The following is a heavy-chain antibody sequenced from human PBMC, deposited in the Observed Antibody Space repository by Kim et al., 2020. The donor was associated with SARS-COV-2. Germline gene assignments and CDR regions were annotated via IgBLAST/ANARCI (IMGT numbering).Heavy chain of an antibody. D-gene: IGHD3-22*01. Sequence: ASVKVSCKAPGYTFTGYYMHWVRQAPGQGLEWMGRINPNSGGTNYAQKFQGRVTMTRDTSISTAYMELSRLRSDDTAVYYCARDTGYYDSSGYTRPFDYWGQGTLVTVSS. CDR2: INPNSGGT. CDR3: ARDTGYYDSSGYTRPFDY. V-gene: IGHV1-2*06. CDR1: GYTFTGYY. J-gene: IGHJ4*02.